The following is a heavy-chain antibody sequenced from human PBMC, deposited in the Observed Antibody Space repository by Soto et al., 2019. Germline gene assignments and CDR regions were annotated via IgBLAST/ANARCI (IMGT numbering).Heavy chain of an antibody. CDR3: ARDLGGCSGGSCRYNWFDP. J-gene: IGHJ5*02. CDR2: IIPMYGTV. CDR1: GGTFSSYV. V-gene: IGHV1-69*06. Sequence: SVKVSCKASGGTFSSYVISWVRQAPGQGPEWMGGIIPMYGTVNYAQKFQDRVTIIADTSTSTAYMELSSLRSEDTAVYYCARDLGGCSGGSCRYNWFDPWGQGALVTVSS. D-gene: IGHD2-15*01.